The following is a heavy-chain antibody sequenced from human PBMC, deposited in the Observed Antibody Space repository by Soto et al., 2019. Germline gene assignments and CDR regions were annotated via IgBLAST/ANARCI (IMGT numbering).Heavy chain of an antibody. D-gene: IGHD1-26*01. V-gene: IGHV3-30-3*01. CDR2: ISYDGSNK. CDR3: ASSGLTIGSWFDP. J-gene: IGHJ5*02. Sequence: QVQLVESGGGVVQPGRSLRLSCAASGFTFSSYAMHWVRQAPGKGLEWVAVISYDGSNKYYADSVKGRFTISRDKSKNTLYLQMNSLRAEDTAVSYCASSGLTIGSWFDPWGQGTLVTVSS. CDR1: GFTFSSYA.